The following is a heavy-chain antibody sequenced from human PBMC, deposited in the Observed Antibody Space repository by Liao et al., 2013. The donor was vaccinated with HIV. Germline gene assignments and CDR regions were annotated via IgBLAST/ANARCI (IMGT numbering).Heavy chain of an antibody. V-gene: IGHV4-59*01. CDR2: ISYSGST. CDR1: GGSINTYY. CDR3: ARGRAVANIYYFYYMDV. Sequence: QVQLQESGPRLVKPSETLSLTCSVSGGSINTYYWTWIRQAPGKGLEWIGYISYSGSTNYNPSLNSRVTISLDTSKNQFSLKLTSVTAADTAVYYCARGRAVANIYYFYYMDVWGKGTTVIVSS. D-gene: IGHD6-19*01. J-gene: IGHJ6*03.